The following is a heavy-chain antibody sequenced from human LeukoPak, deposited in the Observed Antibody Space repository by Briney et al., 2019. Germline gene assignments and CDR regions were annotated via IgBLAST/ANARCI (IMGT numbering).Heavy chain of an antibody. CDR2: IKSKTDGGTT. Sequence: KSGGSLRLSCAASGFTFSNAWMSWVRQAPGKGLEWVGRIKSKTDGGTTDYAAPVKGRFTISRDDSKNTLYLQMNSLKTEDTAVYYCTTVLLEYSSSSEVYWGQGTLVTVSS. V-gene: IGHV3-15*01. CDR1: GFTFSNAW. D-gene: IGHD6-6*01. J-gene: IGHJ4*02. CDR3: TTVLLEYSSSSEVY.